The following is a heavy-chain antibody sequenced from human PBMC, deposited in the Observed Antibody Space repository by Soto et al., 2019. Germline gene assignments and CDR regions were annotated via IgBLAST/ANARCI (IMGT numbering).Heavy chain of an antibody. Sequence: EVQLVESGGGLVQPGGSLRLSCAASGFTFSSYSMNWVRQAPGKGLEWVSYISSSSSTIYYADSVKGRFTISRDNAKNSLYLQMNSLRDEDTAVYYCARDPSAGVVTTSYGMDVWGQGTTVTVSS. V-gene: IGHV3-48*02. CDR2: ISSSSSTI. CDR1: GFTFSSYS. J-gene: IGHJ6*02. CDR3: ARDPSAGVVTTSYGMDV. D-gene: IGHD3-3*01.